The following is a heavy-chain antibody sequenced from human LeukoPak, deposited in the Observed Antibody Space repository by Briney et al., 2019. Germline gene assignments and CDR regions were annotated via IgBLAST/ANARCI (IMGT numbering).Heavy chain of an antibody. V-gene: IGHV3-23*01. Sequence: PGVSLRLSCAASGFTFSSYVMSWVRPAPGQGLEWVSAISGSGGGTYYADSVKGRFTISRDNSKNTLYLQMNSLRGEDTAVYYCAKDLSAAYYYYDGMDVWRQGTTVTVSS. CDR3: AKDLSAAYYYYDGMDV. J-gene: IGHJ6*02. D-gene: IGHD6-13*01. CDR2: ISGSGGGT. CDR1: GFTFSSYV.